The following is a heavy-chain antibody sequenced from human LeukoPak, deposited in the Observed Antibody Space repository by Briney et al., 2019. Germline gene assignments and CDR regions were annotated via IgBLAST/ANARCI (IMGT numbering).Heavy chain of an antibody. Sequence: ASLKVSCKASGYTFTGYYMHWVRQAPGQGLEWLGWINPNSGGTNYAQKFQGRVTMTRDTSISTAYMELSRLRSDDTAVFYCARTSVAPREWLSFDYWGQGTLVTVSS. J-gene: IGHJ4*02. CDR3: ARTSVAPREWLSFDY. D-gene: IGHD3-3*01. CDR2: INPNSGGT. V-gene: IGHV1-2*02. CDR1: GYTFTGYY.